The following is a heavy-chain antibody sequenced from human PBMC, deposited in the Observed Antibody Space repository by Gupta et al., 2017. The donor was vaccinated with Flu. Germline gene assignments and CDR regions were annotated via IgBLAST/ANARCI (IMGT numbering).Heavy chain of an antibody. V-gene: IGHV3-21*01. D-gene: IGHD2-8*02. CDR1: GFTFGSSA. CDR2: ISRTSSYI. Sequence: EVQLVESGGGLVKPGESLRLSCAASGFTFGSSAMNWVRQAPGEGLEWIASISRTSSYIYYADSVKGRFTISRDNAKNSLYLQMNSLRAEDTAVYYCATRGYCNGGACGNWFDPGGQGTQVTVSS. J-gene: IGHJ5*02. CDR3: ATRGYCNGGACGNWFDP.